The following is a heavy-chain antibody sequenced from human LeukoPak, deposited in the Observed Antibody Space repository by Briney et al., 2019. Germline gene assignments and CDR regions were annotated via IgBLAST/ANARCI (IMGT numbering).Heavy chain of an antibody. CDR2: ISWNSGSI. Sequence: PGGSLRLSCAASGFTFSGSSMHWVRQASGKGLEWVSGISWNSGSIGYADSVKGRFTISRDNAKNSLYLQMNSLRAEDTALYYCAKSGMATIYFDYWGQGTLVTVSS. CDR1: GFTFSGSS. V-gene: IGHV3-9*01. J-gene: IGHJ4*02. CDR3: AKSGMATIYFDY. D-gene: IGHD5-24*01.